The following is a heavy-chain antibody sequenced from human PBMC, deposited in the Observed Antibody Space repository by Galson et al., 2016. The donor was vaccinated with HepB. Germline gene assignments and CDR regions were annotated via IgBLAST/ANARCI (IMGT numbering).Heavy chain of an antibody. CDR1: GFTFSTYT. V-gene: IGHV3-21*01. Sequence: SLRLSCAASGFTFSTYTMNWVRQAPGKSLEWVSYISSTSTYIDYADSVKGRFTISRENAKNSLYLQMNSLRAEDTAVYYCARDRSRFSSGYYTGARDVFAIWGQGTVVTVSS. J-gene: IGHJ3*02. CDR3: ARDRSRFSSGYYTGARDVFAI. D-gene: IGHD3-3*01. CDR2: ISSTSTYI.